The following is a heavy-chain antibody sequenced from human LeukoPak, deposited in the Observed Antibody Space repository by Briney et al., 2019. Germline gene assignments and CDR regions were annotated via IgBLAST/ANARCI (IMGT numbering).Heavy chain of an antibody. V-gene: IGHV3-30*18. CDR3: AKEGSVAGTRWGLDY. CDR2: ISYDGSSK. J-gene: IGHJ4*02. D-gene: IGHD6-19*01. CDR1: GFPFSSYG. Sequence: GRSQRLACAASGFPFSSYGMHWARQAPGKGLEWVAVISYDGSSKSYADSVKGRFTISRDNSKTTLYLQMNSLRAEDTAVYYCAKEGSVAGTRWGLDYWGPGTLVTVSS.